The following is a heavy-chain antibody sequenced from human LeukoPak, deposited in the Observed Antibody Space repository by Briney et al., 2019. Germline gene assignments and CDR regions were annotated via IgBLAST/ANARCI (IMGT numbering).Heavy chain of an antibody. CDR3: ARDLEWLYPGGAFDI. CDR2: INPSGGST. Sequence: GASVKVSCKASGYTFTSYYMHWVRQAPGQGLEWMGIINPSGGSTSYAQKFQGRVTTTRDTSTSTVYMELSSLRSDDTAVYYCARDLEWLYPGGAFDIWGQGTMVTVSS. J-gene: IGHJ3*02. D-gene: IGHD3-3*01. V-gene: IGHV1-46*01. CDR1: GYTFTSYY.